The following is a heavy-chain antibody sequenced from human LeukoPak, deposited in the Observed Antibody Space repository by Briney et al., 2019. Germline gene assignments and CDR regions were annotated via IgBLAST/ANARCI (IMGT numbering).Heavy chain of an antibody. CDR3: ATAKYGGNSYFDF. V-gene: IGHV1-46*01. CDR2: INPSGGST. CDR1: GYTFTRYF. D-gene: IGHD4-23*01. Sequence: GAAVKLSCKASGYTFTRYFIHWVRQAPGQGLEWMGLINPSGGSTSYAQKFHGRVTMTRDTSTSTVYMELSSLRSEDTAVYYCATAKYGGNSYFDFWGQGTLVTVSS. J-gene: IGHJ4*02.